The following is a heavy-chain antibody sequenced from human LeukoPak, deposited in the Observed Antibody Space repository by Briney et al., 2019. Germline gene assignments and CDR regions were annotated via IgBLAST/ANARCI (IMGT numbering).Heavy chain of an antibody. V-gene: IGHV4-34*01. D-gene: IGHD3/OR15-3a*01. CDR2: IYYSGNT. CDR1: GGSFSGYY. J-gene: IGHJ4*02. Sequence: SETLSLTCAVYGGSFSGYYWSWIRQPPGKGLEWISSIYYSGNTYYNASLKSQVSISIDTSKNQFSLRLTSVTAADTAVYYCARQTGSGLFILPGGQGTLVTVSS. CDR3: ARQTGSGLFILP.